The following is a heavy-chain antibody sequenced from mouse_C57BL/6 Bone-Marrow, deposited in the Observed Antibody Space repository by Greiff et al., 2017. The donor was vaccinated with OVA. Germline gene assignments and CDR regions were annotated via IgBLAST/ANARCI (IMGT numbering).Heavy chain of an antibody. CDR1: GYTFTSYW. Sequence: QVQLKQPGAELVKPGASVKMSCKASGYTFTSYWITWVKQRPGQGLEWIGDIYPGSGSTNYNEKFKSKATLTVDTSSSTAYMQLSSLTSEDSAVYYCARMSLITTVVAPFDYWGQGTTLTVSS. D-gene: IGHD1-1*01. CDR3: ARMSLITTVVAPFDY. J-gene: IGHJ2*01. V-gene: IGHV1-55*01. CDR2: IYPGSGST.